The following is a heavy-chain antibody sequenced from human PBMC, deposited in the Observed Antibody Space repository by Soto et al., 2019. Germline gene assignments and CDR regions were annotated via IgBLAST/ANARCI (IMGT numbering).Heavy chain of an antibody. CDR3: ARGGVVVVAAKPFDY. D-gene: IGHD2-15*01. CDR1: GFTFTRYS. J-gene: IGHJ4*02. Sequence: GGSLRLSCAASGFTFTRYSMNWVRQAPGKGLEWVSSISSSSSYIYYADSVKGRFTISRDNAKNSLYLQMNSLRAEDTAVYYCARGGVVVVAAKPFDYWGQGTLVTVSS. V-gene: IGHV3-21*01. CDR2: ISSSSSYI.